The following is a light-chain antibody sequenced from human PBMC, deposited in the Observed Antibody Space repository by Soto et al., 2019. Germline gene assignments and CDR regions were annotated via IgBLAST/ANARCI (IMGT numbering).Light chain of an antibody. CDR3: QHYGNSPMYT. J-gene: IGKJ2*01. CDR2: GAF. CDR1: QSVISNY. Sequence: EIVLTQSPGTLSLSPGERATLSCRASQSVISNYLAWYQQKPGQAPRLLMYGAFSRAAGIPDRFSGSGSGTDYTLTISKLEPEDFAVYYCQHYGNSPMYTFGQGTKVDIK. V-gene: IGKV3-20*01.